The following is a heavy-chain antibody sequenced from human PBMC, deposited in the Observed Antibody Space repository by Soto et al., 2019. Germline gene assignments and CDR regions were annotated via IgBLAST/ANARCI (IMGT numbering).Heavy chain of an antibody. Sequence: QVPLVQSGAEVKKPGASVKVSCKASGYTFTSYDINWVRQASGQGLEWMGWMNPNSGNTGYAQKFQGRVTMTRNTSISTAYMELSSLRSEDTAVYYCARRHSPPYYDFWSGYYTNYYFYYMDVWGKGTTVTVSS. V-gene: IGHV1-8*01. D-gene: IGHD3-3*01. CDR2: MNPNSGNT. J-gene: IGHJ6*03. CDR1: GYTFTSYD. CDR3: ARRHSPPYYDFWSGYYTNYYFYYMDV.